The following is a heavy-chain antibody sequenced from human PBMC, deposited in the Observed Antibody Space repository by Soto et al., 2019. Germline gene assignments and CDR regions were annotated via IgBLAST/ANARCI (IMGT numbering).Heavy chain of an antibody. CDR2: IIPIFGTA. D-gene: IGHD2-8*01. J-gene: IGHJ6*02. V-gene: IGHV1-69*13. CDR1: GGTFSSYA. Sequence: SVKVSCKASGGTFSSYAISWVRQAPGQGLEWMGGIIPIFGTANYAQKFQGRVTITADESTSTAYMELSSLRSDDTAVYYCARDCSNGVCHDYYYYGMDVWGQGTTVTVSS. CDR3: ARDCSNGVCHDYYYYGMDV.